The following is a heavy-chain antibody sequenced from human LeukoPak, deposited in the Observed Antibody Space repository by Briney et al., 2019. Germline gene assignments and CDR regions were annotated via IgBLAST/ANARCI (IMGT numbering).Heavy chain of an antibody. CDR2: ISGSGDNT. CDR3: AKGGPDPGENYYFDY. J-gene: IGHJ4*02. CDR1: GFTFSSYA. Sequence: GGSLRLSCAASGFTFSSYAMSWVRQAPGKGLEWVSGISGSGDNTYYADSVKGRFTISRDNSKNTLYVQVNSLGTEDTAAYYCAKGGPDPGENYYFDYWGQGTLVTVSS. D-gene: IGHD3-10*01. V-gene: IGHV3-23*01.